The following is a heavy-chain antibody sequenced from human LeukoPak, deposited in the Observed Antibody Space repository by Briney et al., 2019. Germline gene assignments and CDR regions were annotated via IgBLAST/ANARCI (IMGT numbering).Heavy chain of an antibody. CDR3: ARARRSKPYYSDSSGPPN. CDR2: INHSGST. J-gene: IGHJ4*02. V-gene: IGHV4-34*01. CDR1: GGSFSGYY. Sequence: PSETLSLTCAVYGGSFSGYYWSWIRQPPGKGLEWIGEINHSGSTNYNPSLKSRVTLSVDTSRNQFSLKLSSVPTADTAVYYCARARRSKPYYSDSSGPPNWGQGTLVTVSS. D-gene: IGHD3-22*01.